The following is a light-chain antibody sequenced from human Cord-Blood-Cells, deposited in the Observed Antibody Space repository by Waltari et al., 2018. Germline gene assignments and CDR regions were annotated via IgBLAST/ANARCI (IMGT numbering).Light chain of an antibody. Sequence: SSELTQDPAVSVALGQTVRITCQGDSLRSYYSSWYQQTPGQAPVLVIYGKNNRPSGIPDRLSGSSSGNTAFLTITGAQAEDEADYYCNSRDSSGNHVVFGGGTKLTVL. V-gene: IGLV3-19*01. J-gene: IGLJ2*01. CDR2: GKN. CDR3: NSRDSSGNHVV. CDR1: SLRSYY.